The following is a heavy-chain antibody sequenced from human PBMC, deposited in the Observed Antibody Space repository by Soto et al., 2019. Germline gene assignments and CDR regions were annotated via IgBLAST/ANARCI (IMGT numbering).Heavy chain of an antibody. Sequence: QVQVVESGGGVVQPGRSLRLSCAASGFTFSGFGMHWVRQAPGKGLEWVAVIWHDGKNKYYADSAKGRFTISRDNSKNTLYLQMNSLRAEDTAVYYCARAPGNDEAMDYWGQGTLVTVSS. CDR3: ARAPGNDEAMDY. CDR2: IWHDGKNK. D-gene: IGHD1-1*01. CDR1: GFTFSGFG. J-gene: IGHJ4*02. V-gene: IGHV3-33*01.